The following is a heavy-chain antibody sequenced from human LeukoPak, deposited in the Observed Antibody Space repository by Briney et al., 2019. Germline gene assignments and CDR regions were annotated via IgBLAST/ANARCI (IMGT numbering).Heavy chain of an antibody. Sequence: PSETLSLTCTVSGGSISSGGYYWSWIRQPPGKGLEWIGEINHSGSTNYNPSLKSRVTISVDTSKNQFSLKLSSVTAADTAVYYCARGEPRYSSGWYFNWFDPWGQGTLVTVSS. J-gene: IGHJ5*02. V-gene: IGHV4-39*07. CDR2: INHSGST. CDR1: GGSISSGGYY. CDR3: ARGEPRYSSGWYFNWFDP. D-gene: IGHD6-19*01.